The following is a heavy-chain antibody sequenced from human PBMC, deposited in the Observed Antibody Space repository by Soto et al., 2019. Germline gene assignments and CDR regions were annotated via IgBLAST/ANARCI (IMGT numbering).Heavy chain of an antibody. V-gene: IGHV4-39*02. CDR1: GGSISSSSYY. CDR2: IYYSGST. Sequence: SETLSLTCTVSGGSISSSSYYWGWIRQPPGKGLEWIGSIYYSGSTYYNPSLKSRVTISVDTSKNQFSLKLSSVTAADTAVYYCAKDYHSAPLYCSSTSCYTWSEYFQHWGQGTLVTVSS. J-gene: IGHJ1*01. CDR3: AKDYHSAPLYCSSTSCYTWSEYFQH. D-gene: IGHD2-2*02.